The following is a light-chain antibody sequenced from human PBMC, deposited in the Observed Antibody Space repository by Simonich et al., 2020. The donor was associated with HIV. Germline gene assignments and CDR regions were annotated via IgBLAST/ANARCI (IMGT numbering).Light chain of an antibody. Sequence: ALQLTQSPSSLSASVGDRVTITCRASQGISSALVWYQQKPGKAPKVLIYDASTLESGVPSRFSGSGSGTDFTLTISSLQPEDFATYFCQQFNSNPRTFGQGTRLEIK. CDR3: QQFNSNPRT. V-gene: IGKV1-13*02. CDR2: DAS. CDR1: QGISSA. J-gene: IGKJ5*01.